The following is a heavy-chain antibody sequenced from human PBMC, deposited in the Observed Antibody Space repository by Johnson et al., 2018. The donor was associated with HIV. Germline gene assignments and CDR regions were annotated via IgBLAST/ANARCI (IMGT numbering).Heavy chain of an antibody. Sequence: VQLVESGGDVVRPGGSLRISCVASGFKLYEYDVSWVRQVPGKGLEWVSGINWSGGGTAYADSVKGRFTISRDNSKNTLYLQMNSLRAEETAVYYCARDLPWSSSWESDAFDSWGQGTMVTVSS. V-gene: IGHV3-20*04. CDR2: INWSGGGT. D-gene: IGHD6-13*01. CDR3: ARDLPWSSSWESDAFDS. J-gene: IGHJ3*02. CDR1: GFKLYEYD.